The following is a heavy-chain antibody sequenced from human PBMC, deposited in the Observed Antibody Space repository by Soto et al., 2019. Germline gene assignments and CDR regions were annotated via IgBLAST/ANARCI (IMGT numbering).Heavy chain of an antibody. V-gene: IGHV5-10-1*01. J-gene: IGHJ6*02. CDR1: GYSFTSYW. CDR2: IDPSDSYT. Sequence: PGESLKISCKGSGYSFTSYWISWVRQMPGKGLEWMGRIDPSDSYTNYSPSFQGHVTISADKSISTAYLQWSSLKASGTAMYYCARSYYDILTGYYTRHYGMDVWGQGTTVTVSS. CDR3: ARSYYDILTGYYTRHYGMDV. D-gene: IGHD3-9*01.